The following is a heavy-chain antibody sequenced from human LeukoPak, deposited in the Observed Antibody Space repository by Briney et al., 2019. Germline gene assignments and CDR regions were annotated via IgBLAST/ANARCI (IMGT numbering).Heavy chain of an antibody. D-gene: IGHD2-8*01. CDR2: INPNSGGT. V-gene: IGHV1-2*02. J-gene: IGHJ6*02. CDR1: GYTFTGYY. CDR3: ARGGGIVLMVYAIPDYYYGMDV. Sequence: ASVKVSCKASGYTFTGYYMHWVRQAPGRGLEWMGWINPNSGGTNYAQKFQGRVTMTRDTSISTAYMELSRLRSDDTAVYYCARGGGIVLMVYAIPDYYYGMDVWGQGTTVTVSS.